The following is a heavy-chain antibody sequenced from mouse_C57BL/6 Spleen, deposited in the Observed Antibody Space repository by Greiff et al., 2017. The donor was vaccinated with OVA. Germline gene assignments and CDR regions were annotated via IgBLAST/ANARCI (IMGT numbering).Heavy chain of an antibody. CDR1: GYTFTSYW. J-gene: IGHJ1*03. D-gene: IGHD1-1*01. Sequence: VQLQQPGAELVKPGASVKLSCKASGYTFTSYWIHWVKQRPGQGLEWIGMIHPNSGSTNYNEKFKSKATLTVDKSSSTAYMQLSSLTSEDSAVYYCARDYGSSPRWYFDVWGTGTTVTVSS. CDR2: IHPNSGST. CDR3: ARDYGSSPRWYFDV. V-gene: IGHV1-64*01.